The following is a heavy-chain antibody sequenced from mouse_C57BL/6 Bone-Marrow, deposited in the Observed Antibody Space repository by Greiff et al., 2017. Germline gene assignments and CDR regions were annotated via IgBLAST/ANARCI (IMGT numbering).Heavy chain of an antibody. Sequence: QVQLLQPGAELVKPGASVKMSCKASGYTFTSYWITWVKQRPGQGLEWIGDIYPTSGRTNYNEKFKSKAILTVDTSSNTAYMQLSSLTSEDSAVFYCARSGPLGRSFDYWGQGTTLTVSS. CDR2: IYPTSGRT. D-gene: IGHD4-1*01. CDR3: ARSGPLGRSFDY. J-gene: IGHJ2*01. V-gene: IGHV1-55*01. CDR1: GYTFTSYW.